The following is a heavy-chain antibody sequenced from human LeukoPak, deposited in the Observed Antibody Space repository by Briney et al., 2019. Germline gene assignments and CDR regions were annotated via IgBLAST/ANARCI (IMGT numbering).Heavy chain of an antibody. CDR1: GFTFSNYD. J-gene: IGHJ4*02. CDR3: VRVRPTVRGHQVYFDY. V-gene: IGHV3-13*01. D-gene: IGHD3-10*01. Sequence: GGSLRLSCAASGFTFSNYDMHWVRQATGKGLEWVAAIGSTGDIYYPDSVNGRFTISRENGKNSLYLQMNSLRAGDTAVYYCVRVRPTVRGHQVYFDYWGQGTLVTVSS. CDR2: IGSTGDI.